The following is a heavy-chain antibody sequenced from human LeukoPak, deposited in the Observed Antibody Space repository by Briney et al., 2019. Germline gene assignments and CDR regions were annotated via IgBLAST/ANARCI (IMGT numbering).Heavy chain of an antibody. CDR2: ISSSSSTI. CDR1: GFTFSSYS. Sequence: GGSLRLSCAASGFTFSSYSMNWVRQASGKGLEWVSYISSSSSTIYYADSVKGRFTISRDNAKNSLYLQMNRLRAEDTAVYYCARGILGYCSSTSCYRGNTNFDYWGQGTLVTVSS. J-gene: IGHJ4*02. V-gene: IGHV3-48*01. D-gene: IGHD2-2*02. CDR3: ARGILGYCSSTSCYRGNTNFDY.